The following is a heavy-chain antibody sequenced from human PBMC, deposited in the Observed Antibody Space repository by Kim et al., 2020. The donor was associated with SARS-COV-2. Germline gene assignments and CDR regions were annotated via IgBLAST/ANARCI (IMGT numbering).Heavy chain of an antibody. D-gene: IGHD3-9*01. J-gene: IGHJ4*02. V-gene: IGHV2-70*01. Sequence: YYSTSLKTRLTISKDTSKNQVVLTMTNMDPVDTATYYCARILSDILLFDYWGQGTLVTVSS. CDR3: ARILSDILLFDY.